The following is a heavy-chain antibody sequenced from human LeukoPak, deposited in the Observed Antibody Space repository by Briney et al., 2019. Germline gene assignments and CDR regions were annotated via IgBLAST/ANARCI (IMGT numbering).Heavy chain of an antibody. J-gene: IGHJ4*02. Sequence: PSETLSLTCTVSGGSISPYYWSWSRQSPGKGLEWIGYVHYSGSTKYNPSLKSRVTMSLDESKNHLSLILASVTAADTAIYYCSRESGPFSPFGHWGQGTLVTVTS. CDR2: VHYSGST. CDR3: SRESGPFSPFGH. D-gene: IGHD1-26*01. CDR1: GGSISPYY. V-gene: IGHV4-59*12.